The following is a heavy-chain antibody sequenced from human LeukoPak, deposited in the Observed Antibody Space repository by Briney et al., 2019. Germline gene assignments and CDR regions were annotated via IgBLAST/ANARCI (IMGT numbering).Heavy chain of an antibody. CDR1: GGSINSHY. V-gene: IGHV4-59*08. J-gene: IGHJ4*02. Sequence: SETLSLTCTVSGGSINSHYWSWLRQSPGKGLEWIGDIYYSGSTKYNPSLKSRVTISVDTPKNHLSLRLTSVLAADTAIYYCVRRDNTGWNYFDCWGQGILVTVSS. CDR3: VRRDNTGWNYFDC. CDR2: IYYSGST. D-gene: IGHD6-19*01.